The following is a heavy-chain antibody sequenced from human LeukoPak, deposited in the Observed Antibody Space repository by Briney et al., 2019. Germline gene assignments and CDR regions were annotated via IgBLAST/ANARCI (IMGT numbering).Heavy chain of an antibody. CDR2: IDNSGST. Sequence: SETLSLTCTVSGGSLSTSSYNWGWIRQAPGKGLEWIGSIDNSGSTYYNPSLKSRVTISVDTSKDQFSLKLNSVTAADTAVYYCARPPGIAAAWFDPWGQGILVTVSS. CDR3: ARPPGIAAAWFDP. CDR1: GGSLSTSSYN. J-gene: IGHJ5*02. D-gene: IGHD6-13*01. V-gene: IGHV4-39*01.